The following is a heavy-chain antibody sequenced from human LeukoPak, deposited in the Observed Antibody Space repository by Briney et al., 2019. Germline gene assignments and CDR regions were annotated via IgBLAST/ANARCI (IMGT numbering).Heavy chain of an antibody. CDR1: GGSISSYY. CDR2: IYYSGST. J-gene: IGHJ6*02. CDR3: ARDQYYYGSGTHGMDV. V-gene: IGHV4-59*01. D-gene: IGHD3-10*01. Sequence: PSETLSLTCTVSGGSISSYYWSWIRQPPGKGLEWIGYIYYSGSTNYNPSLKSRVTISVDTSKNQFSLKLSSVTAADTAVYYCARDQYYYGSGTHGMDVWGQGTTVTVSS.